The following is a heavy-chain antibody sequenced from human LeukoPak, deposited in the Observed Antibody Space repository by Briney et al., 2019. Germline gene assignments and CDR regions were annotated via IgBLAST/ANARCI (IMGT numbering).Heavy chain of an antibody. D-gene: IGHD6-6*01. CDR2: IYYSGST. CDR3: ARIEYSSSSGAFDI. J-gene: IGHJ3*02. Sequence: PSETLSLTCTVSGGSISSYYWSWIRQPPGKGLEWIGYIYYSGSTNYNPSLKSRVTISVDTSKNQFSLKLSSVTAADTAVYYCARIEYSSSSGAFDIWGQGTTVTVSS. V-gene: IGHV4-59*01. CDR1: GGSISSYY.